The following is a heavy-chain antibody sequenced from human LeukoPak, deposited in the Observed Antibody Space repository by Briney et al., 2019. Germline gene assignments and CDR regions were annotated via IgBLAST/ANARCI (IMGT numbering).Heavy chain of an antibody. CDR3: ARNPLSLFYYGSGSYSPSYYYGMDV. Sequence: SETLSLTCTVSGGSISSSSYYWGWIRQPPGKGLEWIGSIYYSGSTYYNPSLKSRVTISVDTSKNQFSLKLSSVTAADTAVYYCARNPLSLFYYGSGSYSPSYYYGMDVWGQGTTVTVSS. V-gene: IGHV4-39*07. CDR2: IYYSGST. J-gene: IGHJ6*02. CDR1: GGSISSSSYY. D-gene: IGHD3-10*01.